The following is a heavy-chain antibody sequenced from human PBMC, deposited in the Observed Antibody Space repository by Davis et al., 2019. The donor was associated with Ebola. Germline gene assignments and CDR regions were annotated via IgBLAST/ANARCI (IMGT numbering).Heavy chain of an antibody. V-gene: IGHV3-53*01. Sequence: LGGSLRLSCAASGFTFSDYYMSWVRQAPGKGLEWVSVIYSGGSTYYADSVKGRFTISRDNSKNTLYLQMNSLRAEDTAVYYCASRLNSNYRQIYYYYYGMDVWGQGTTVTVSS. CDR1: GFTFSDYY. CDR3: ASRLNSNYRQIYYYYYGMDV. CDR2: IYSGGST. J-gene: IGHJ6*02. D-gene: IGHD4-11*01.